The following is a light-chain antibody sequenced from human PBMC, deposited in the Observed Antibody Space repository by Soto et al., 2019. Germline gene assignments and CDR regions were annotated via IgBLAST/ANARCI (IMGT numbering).Light chain of an antibody. J-gene: IGLJ2*01. CDR1: SSDFGNYNY. V-gene: IGLV2-14*03. CDR3: SSYTSSSTLV. CDR2: DVS. Sequence: QSALTQPASVSGSPRRSITISCTGTSSDFGNYNYVSWYQHHPGKPPKLMIYDVSNRPSGVSNRFSGSKSGNTASLTISGLQAEDEADYYCSSYTSSSTLVFGGGTQLTVL.